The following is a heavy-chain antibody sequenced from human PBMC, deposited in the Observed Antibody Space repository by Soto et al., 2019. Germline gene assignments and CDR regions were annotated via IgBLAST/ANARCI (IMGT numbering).Heavy chain of an antibody. D-gene: IGHD2-21*01. J-gene: IGHJ5*02. Sequence: EVQLVESGGGLVKPGGSLRLSCAASGFTFNTYDMHWVRQAPGKGLEWVASITTSSAYIYYADSLKGRITISRDNAKNTLFLQMNSLCAEDTAVYYCVRSGTARLLRHSWFDTWGQGTLVTVSS. CDR1: GFTFNTYD. CDR2: ITTSSAYI. V-gene: IGHV3-21*01. CDR3: VRSGTARLLRHSWFDT.